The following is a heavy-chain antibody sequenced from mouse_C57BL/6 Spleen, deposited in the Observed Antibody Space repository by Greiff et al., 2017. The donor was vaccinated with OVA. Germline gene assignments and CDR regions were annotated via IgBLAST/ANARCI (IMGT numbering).Heavy chain of an antibody. D-gene: IGHD1-1*01. CDR3: ARRAFITTVVGYFDY. CDR1: GYTFTSYW. CDR2: IDPSDSYT. V-gene: IGHV1-50*01. J-gene: IGHJ2*01. Sequence: QVQLKQPGAELVKPGASVKLSCKASGYTFTSYWMQWVKQRPGQGLEWIGEIDPSDSYTNYNQKFKGKATLTVDTSSSTAYMQLSSLTSEDSAVYYCARRAFITTVVGYFDYWGQGTTLTVSS.